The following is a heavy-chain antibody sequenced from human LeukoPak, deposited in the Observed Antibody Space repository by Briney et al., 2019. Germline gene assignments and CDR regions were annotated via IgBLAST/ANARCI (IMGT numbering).Heavy chain of an antibody. Sequence: GGSLRLSCAASGFTFNSYWMHWVRQAPGKGLVWVSRIKGDGSTRYADSVKGRFTISRDNAKNTVSLQMTSLRAEDTGVYYCARAPSEIGGYYPEYFRHWGQGTLVIVSS. CDR1: GFTFNSYW. D-gene: IGHD3-22*01. CDR3: ARAPSEIGGYYPEYFRH. J-gene: IGHJ1*01. CDR2: IKGDGST. V-gene: IGHV3-74*01.